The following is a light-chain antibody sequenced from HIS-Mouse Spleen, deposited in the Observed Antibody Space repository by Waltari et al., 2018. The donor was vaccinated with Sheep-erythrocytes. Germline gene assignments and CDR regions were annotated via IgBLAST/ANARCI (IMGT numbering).Light chain of an antibody. V-gene: IGLV2-14*03. CDR1: SSDVGGYNY. CDR3: SSYTSNSTPVV. Sequence: QSALTQPASVSGSPVQSITIPCTGTSSDVGGYNYVTWYQQHPGKAPKLMIYDVSNRPSGVSNRFSGSKSGNTASLTISGLQAEDEADYYCSSYTSNSTPVVFGGGTKLTVL. J-gene: IGLJ2*01. CDR2: DVS.